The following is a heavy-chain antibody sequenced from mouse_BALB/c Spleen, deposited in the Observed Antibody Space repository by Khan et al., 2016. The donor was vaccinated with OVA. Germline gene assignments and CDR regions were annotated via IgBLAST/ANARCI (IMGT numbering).Heavy chain of an antibody. CDR1: GYTFTNYW. V-gene: IGHV1-5*01. J-gene: IGHJ2*01. D-gene: IGHD2-1*01. CDR2: IYPGNSDT. CDR3: NRNCFGNYESWDY. Sequence: VQLQQSGTVLARPGASVKMSCKGSGYTFTNYWMHWVKQRPGQGLEWLGVIYPGNSDTNYNQNFKGQAKLTAVTSTSTAYMELNSLRNEDFAVYYWNRNCFGNYESWDYWGQGTTLTVSS.